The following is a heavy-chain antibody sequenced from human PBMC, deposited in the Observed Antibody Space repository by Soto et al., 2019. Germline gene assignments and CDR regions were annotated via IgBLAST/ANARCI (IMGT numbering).Heavy chain of an antibody. D-gene: IGHD2-2*02. J-gene: IGHJ4*02. CDR3: VARYCSSTTCYKVDY. CDR1: GFTFTNYA. V-gene: IGHV3-64D*06. Sequence: GGSLRLSCSASGFTFTNYAIHWIRQAPGKGLEYVSAISSTGGSTYYADSVKGRFTIPRDNSKNTVYLQMSSLRSEDSAVYYCVARYCSSTTCYKVDYWGQGTLVTVSS. CDR2: ISSTGGST.